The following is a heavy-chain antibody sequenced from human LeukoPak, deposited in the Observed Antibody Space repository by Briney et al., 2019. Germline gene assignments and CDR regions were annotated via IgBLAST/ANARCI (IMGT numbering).Heavy chain of an antibody. Sequence: GGSLRLSCAASGFSVSTSYMTWVRQAPGNGLEWVSIIYSDGSTYYAESVKGRFTISRDNSKNTVYLQMNSLRAEDTAVYYCARDHRYFYESRNYYIWYFDPWGRGTLVTVSS. V-gene: IGHV3-66*01. CDR1: GFSVSTSY. J-gene: IGHJ2*01. D-gene: IGHD3-22*01. CDR2: IYSDGST. CDR3: ARDHRYFYESRNYYIWYFDP.